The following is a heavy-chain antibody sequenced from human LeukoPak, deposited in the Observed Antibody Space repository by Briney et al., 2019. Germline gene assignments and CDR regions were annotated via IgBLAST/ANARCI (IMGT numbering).Heavy chain of an antibody. CDR3: ARNYGGNSYDAFDI. V-gene: IGHV3-48*01. CDR1: GFSFSTYG. CDR2: ISSSDTTI. J-gene: IGHJ3*02. D-gene: IGHD4-23*01. Sequence: GGSLRLSCAASGFSFSTYGMNWVRQAPGKGLEWISYISSSDTTIYYADSVKGRFTISRDNARNSLYLQMNSLRAEDTAVYYCARNYGGNSYDAFDIWGQGTMVTVSS.